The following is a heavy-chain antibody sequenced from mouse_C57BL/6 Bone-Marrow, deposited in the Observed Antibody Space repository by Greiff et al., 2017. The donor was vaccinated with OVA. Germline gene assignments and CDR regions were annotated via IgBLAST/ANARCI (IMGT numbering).Heavy chain of an antibody. V-gene: IGHV1-50*01. CDR1: GYTFTSYW. CDR2: IDPSDSYT. D-gene: IGHD1-1*01. Sequence: QVQLKQPGAELVKPGASVKLSCKASGYTFTSYWMQWVKQRPGQDLEWIGEIDPSDSYTNYNQKFKGKATLTVDTSSSTAYMQLSSLTSEDSAVYYCARSHYYGSREAMDYWGQGTSVTVSS. CDR3: ARSHYYGSREAMDY. J-gene: IGHJ4*01.